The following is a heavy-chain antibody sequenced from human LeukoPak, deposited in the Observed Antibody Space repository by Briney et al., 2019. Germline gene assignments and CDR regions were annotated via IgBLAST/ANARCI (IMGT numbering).Heavy chain of an antibody. CDR3: AKEFSGYAFDI. V-gene: IGHV3-30*18. CDR1: GFTFSSYG. J-gene: IGHJ3*02. CDR2: ISDDGTRK. Sequence: GGSLRLSCAAYGFTFSSYGMQWVRLAPGKGLEWVAIISDDGTRKYYVGSVQGRFTISRDNSRNTLYLQMNSLRAEDMAMYYCAKEFSGYAFDIWGQGTMVTVSS. D-gene: IGHD5-12*01.